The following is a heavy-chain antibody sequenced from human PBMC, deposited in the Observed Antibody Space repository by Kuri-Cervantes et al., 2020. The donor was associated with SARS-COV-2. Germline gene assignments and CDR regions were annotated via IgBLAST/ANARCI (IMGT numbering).Heavy chain of an antibody. Sequence: GGSLRLSCKGSGYSFTSYWIGWVRQMPGKGLEWMGIIYPGDSKTRYSPSSQGQVSISADKSIRTAYLQWRSLKASDTAMYYCARQISSSSSGSYYYYYMDVWGIGTTVTVSS. CDR2: IYPGDSKT. CDR1: GYSFTSYW. V-gene: IGHV5-51*01. D-gene: IGHD6-6*01. J-gene: IGHJ6*03. CDR3: ARQISSSSSGSYYYYYMDV.